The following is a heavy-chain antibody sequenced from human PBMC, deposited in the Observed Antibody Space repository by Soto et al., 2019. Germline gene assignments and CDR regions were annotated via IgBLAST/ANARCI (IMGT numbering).Heavy chain of an antibody. CDR2: IYPGDSGT. J-gene: IGHJ4*02. Sequence: EVQLVQSGAEVKKPGESLTISCKASGYSFTTYWIGWVRQMPGKGLEWMGIIYPGDSGTRYSPSFQGQVTISADKSIDTAYVQWSSLKASDTAMYYCARRSRGSGPDYWGQGTLVTVSS. V-gene: IGHV5-51*01. CDR1: GYSFTTYW. D-gene: IGHD6-25*01. CDR3: ARRSRGSGPDY.